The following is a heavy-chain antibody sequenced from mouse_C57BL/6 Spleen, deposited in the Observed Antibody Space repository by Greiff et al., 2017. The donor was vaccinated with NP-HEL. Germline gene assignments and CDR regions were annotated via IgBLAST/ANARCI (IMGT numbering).Heavy chain of an antibody. CDR3: ARGTAQATFWFAY. Sequence: VQLQQSGPELVKPGASVKISCKASGYAFSSSWMNWVKQRPGKGLEWIGRIYPGDGDTNYNGKFKGKATLTADKSSSTAYMQLSSLTSEDSAVYVCARGTAQATFWFAYWGQGTLVTVSA. J-gene: IGHJ3*01. CDR2: IYPGDGDT. CDR1: GYAFSSSW. V-gene: IGHV1-82*01. D-gene: IGHD3-2*02.